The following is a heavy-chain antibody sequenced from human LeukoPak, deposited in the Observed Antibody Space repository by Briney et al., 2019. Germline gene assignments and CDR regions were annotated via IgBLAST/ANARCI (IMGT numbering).Heavy chain of an antibody. J-gene: IGHJ5*02. CDR1: GGSISSSSYY. Sequence: SETLSLTCTVSGGSISSSSYYWGWIRQPPGKGLEWIGSIYYSGSTYYNPSLKSRVTISVDTSKNQFSLKLSSVTAADTAVYYCARPGIAAAGPFDPWGQGTLVTVPS. D-gene: IGHD6-13*01. CDR2: IYYSGST. CDR3: ARPGIAAAGPFDP. V-gene: IGHV4-39*01.